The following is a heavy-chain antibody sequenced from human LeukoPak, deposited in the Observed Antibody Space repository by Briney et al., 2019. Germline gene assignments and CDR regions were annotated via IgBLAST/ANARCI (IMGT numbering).Heavy chain of an antibody. V-gene: IGHV3-48*03. J-gene: IGHJ4*02. D-gene: IGHD3-22*01. Sequence: PGGSLRLSCAASGFTFSSYEMNWVRQAPGKGLEWVSYISSSGSTIYYADSVKGRFTISRDNAKNSLHLQMNSLRAEDTAVYYCATLRRDSSGYYPPIDYWGQGTLVTVSS. CDR3: ATLRRDSSGYYPPIDY. CDR1: GFTFSSYE. CDR2: ISSSGSTI.